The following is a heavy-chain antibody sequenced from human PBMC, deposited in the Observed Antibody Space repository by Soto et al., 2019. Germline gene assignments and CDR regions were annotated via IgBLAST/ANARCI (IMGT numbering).Heavy chain of an antibody. CDR3: VLMVYATIMNFGY. V-gene: IGHV1-18*01. Sequence: ASVKVSCKASGGTFSSYAISWVRQAPGQGLEWMGWMNPNCGKTNYAQKLQGRVTMTTDTSTSTAYMGLRSLRSDDTAVYYCVLMVYATIMNFGYWGQGTLVTVSS. CDR2: MNPNCGKT. D-gene: IGHD2-8*01. J-gene: IGHJ4*02. CDR1: GGTFSSYA.